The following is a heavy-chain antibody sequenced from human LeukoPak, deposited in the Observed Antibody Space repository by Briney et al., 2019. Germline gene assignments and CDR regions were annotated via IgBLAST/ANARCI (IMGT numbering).Heavy chain of an antibody. CDR2: IYYSGST. D-gene: IGHD3-22*01. J-gene: IGHJ4*02. Sequence: SETLSLTCTVSGGSISSGYWSWLRQPPGKGLEWIGYIYYSGSTNYNPSLESRVTISVDTSKNQFSLKLSSVTAADTAVYYCARDGVNYYDISGYDIWGRGTLVTVSS. V-gene: IGHV4-59*01. CDR1: GGSISSGY. CDR3: ARDGVNYYDISGYDI.